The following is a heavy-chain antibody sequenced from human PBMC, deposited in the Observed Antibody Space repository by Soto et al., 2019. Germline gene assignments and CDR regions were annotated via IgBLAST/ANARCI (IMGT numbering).Heavy chain of an antibody. Sequence: GGSLRLSCAASGFSFSDYWMTWVRQAPGKGLEWVANIKQDGSEKFYEASLKGRFTISRDNAKISLYLQLNGLRPDDTAVYSCAKDGGSDSYYFDFWGQGTLVTVSS. CDR1: GFSFSDYW. CDR3: AKDGGSDSYYFDF. CDR2: IKQDGSEK. D-gene: IGHD2-21*02. J-gene: IGHJ4*02. V-gene: IGHV3-7*03.